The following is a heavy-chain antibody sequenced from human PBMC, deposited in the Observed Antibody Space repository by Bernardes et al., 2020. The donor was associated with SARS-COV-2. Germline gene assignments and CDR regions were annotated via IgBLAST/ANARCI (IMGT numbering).Heavy chain of an antibody. CDR3: ARQGGAGETFDY. J-gene: IGHJ4*02. V-gene: IGHV4-39*01. CDR1: GGSISSSSYY. D-gene: IGHD3-10*01. CDR2: IHSSGST. Sequence: SETLSLTCTVSGGSISSSSYYWGWIRQPPGKGLEWIGSIHSSGSTYYNPSLKSRVTISVDTSKNQFSLKLSSVTAADTAVYYCARQGGAGETFDYWGQGTLVTVSS.